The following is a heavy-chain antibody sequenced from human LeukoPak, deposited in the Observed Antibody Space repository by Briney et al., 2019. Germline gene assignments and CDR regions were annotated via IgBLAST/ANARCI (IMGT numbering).Heavy chain of an antibody. J-gene: IGHJ4*02. CDR2: IYSGGST. D-gene: IGHD3-22*01. Sequence: GGSLRLSCAASGFTVSSNYMSWVRQAPGKGLEWVSVIYSGGSTYYADSVKGRFTISRHNSKNTLYLQMNSLRAEDTAAYYCARVKSLGFYYYDSSGYYGNDYWGQGTLVTVSS. V-gene: IGHV3-53*04. CDR1: GFTVSSNY. CDR3: ARVKSLGFYYYDSSGYYGNDY.